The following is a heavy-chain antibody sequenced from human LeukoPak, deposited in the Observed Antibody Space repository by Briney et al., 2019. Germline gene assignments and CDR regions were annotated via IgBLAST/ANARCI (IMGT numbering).Heavy chain of an antibody. V-gene: IGHV3-30*02. Sequence: PGVSLRLSCAASGFTFSKHGMHWVRQAPGKGLEWVAFIRNDGSNSYYVDSVKGRFTISRDNSKNTVDLQMNSLRAEDTAIYYCSKDINSHCRGDCSDYWGQGTLVIVSS. J-gene: IGHJ4*02. CDR1: GFTFSKHG. CDR3: SKDINSHCRGDCSDY. CDR2: IRNDGSNS. D-gene: IGHD2-15*01.